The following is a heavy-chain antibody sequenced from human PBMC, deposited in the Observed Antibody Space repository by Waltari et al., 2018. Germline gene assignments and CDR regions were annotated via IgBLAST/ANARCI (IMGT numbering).Heavy chain of an antibody. CDR1: GFTFSSYW. CDR2: INSDGSST. J-gene: IGHJ6*02. D-gene: IGHD6-6*01. V-gene: IGHV3-74*01. Sequence: EVQLVESGGGLVQPGGSLRLSCAASGFTFSSYWMHWVRQAPGKGLVWVSRINSDGSSTSYADSVKGRFTSSRDNAKNTLYLQMNSLRAEDTAVYYCARDEYSSSGYYYGMDVWGQGTTVTVSS. CDR3: ARDEYSSSGYYYGMDV.